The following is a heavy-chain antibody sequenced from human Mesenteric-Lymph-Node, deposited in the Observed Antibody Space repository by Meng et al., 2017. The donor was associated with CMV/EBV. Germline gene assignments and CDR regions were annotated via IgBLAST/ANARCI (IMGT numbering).Heavy chain of an antibody. D-gene: IGHD4-23*01. Sequence: GESLKICCAASGFTVSSNYMSWVRQAPGKGLEWLSYIDGSGSTIYHADSVRGRFAISRDNAKNSLYLQMDSLRAEDTAMYYCAKPTVVTTFDYWGQGTLVTVSS. CDR3: AKPTVVTTFDY. J-gene: IGHJ4*02. CDR1: GFTVSSNY. CDR2: IDGSGSTI. V-gene: IGHV3-11*04.